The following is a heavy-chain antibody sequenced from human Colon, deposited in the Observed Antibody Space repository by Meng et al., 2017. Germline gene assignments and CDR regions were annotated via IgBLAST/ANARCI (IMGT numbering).Heavy chain of an antibody. CDR1: GFTFSRYA. J-gene: IGHJ4*02. Sequence: QVELGGVGGSVVQPGGSLGPSCTTSGFTFSRYAAHWVRQSAGKGLEWLAVISKDGTKQYYADSVKGRFTFSRDNSKNILYLQMNSLRAEDSALYYCAKDGDIGFTDFDYWGQGTLVTVSS. CDR3: AKDGDIGFTDFDY. V-gene: IGHV3-30*04. D-gene: IGHD7-27*01. CDR2: ISKDGTKQ.